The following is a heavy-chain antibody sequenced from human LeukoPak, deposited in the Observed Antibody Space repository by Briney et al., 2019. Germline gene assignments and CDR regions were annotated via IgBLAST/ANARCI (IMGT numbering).Heavy chain of an antibody. V-gene: IGHV4-4*09. CDR3: ARVLSSGWYGGYWFDP. D-gene: IGHD6-19*01. Sequence: SETLSLTCTVSGGSLSSYYWSWIRQPPGKGLEWIGYIYTSGSTNYNPSLKSRVTMSVDTSKNQFSLKLSSVTAADTAVYYCARVLSSGWYGGYWFDPWGQGTLVTVSS. J-gene: IGHJ5*02. CDR2: IYTSGST. CDR1: GGSLSSYY.